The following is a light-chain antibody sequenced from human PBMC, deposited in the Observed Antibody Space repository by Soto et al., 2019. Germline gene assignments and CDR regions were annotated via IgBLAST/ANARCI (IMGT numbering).Light chain of an antibody. CDR1: QSVTSSH. CDR2: GAS. V-gene: IGKV3-20*01. Sequence: EIVLTQTPGTLSLSPGERATLSCRASQSVTSSHLAWYQQKPGQAPRLLIYGASTRATGIPDRFSGSGSDTYFSLTIRRLEPEDFAMYYCLLYFSPDRYTFGQGTKVQIK. J-gene: IGKJ2*01. CDR3: LLYFSPDRYT.